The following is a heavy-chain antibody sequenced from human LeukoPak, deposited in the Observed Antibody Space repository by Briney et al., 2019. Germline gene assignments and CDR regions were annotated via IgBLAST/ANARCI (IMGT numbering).Heavy chain of an antibody. J-gene: IGHJ4*02. Sequence: ASVKVSCKASGYTFTGYYMHWVRQAPGQGLEWMGWINPNSGGTNYAQKFQGRVTMTRDTSISTAYMELSRLRSDDTAVYYCATANYGSGLIAGDYWGQGTLVTVSS. CDR3: ATANYGSGLIAGDY. D-gene: IGHD3-10*01. V-gene: IGHV1-2*02. CDR1: GYTFTGYY. CDR2: INPNSGGT.